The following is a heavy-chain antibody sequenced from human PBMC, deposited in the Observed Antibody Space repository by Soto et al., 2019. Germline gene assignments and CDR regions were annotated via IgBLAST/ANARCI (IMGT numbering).Heavy chain of an antibody. D-gene: IGHD6-13*01. Sequence: GGSLRLSCAASGFTFSSYGMHWVRQAPGKGLEWVAVIWYDGSNKYYADSVKGRFTISRDNSKNTLYLQMNSLRAEDTAVYYCARAPEYSSSWSTYYYYGMDVWGQGTTVTVSS. J-gene: IGHJ6*02. CDR3: ARAPEYSSSWSTYYYYGMDV. CDR2: IWYDGSNK. CDR1: GFTFSSYG. V-gene: IGHV3-33*01.